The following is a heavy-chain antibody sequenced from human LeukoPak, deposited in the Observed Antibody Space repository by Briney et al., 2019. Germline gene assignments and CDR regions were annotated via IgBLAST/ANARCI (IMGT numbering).Heavy chain of an antibody. CDR3: ASSRDYYYYGMDV. CDR2: IKQDGSEK. Sequence: GGSLRLSCAASGFTFSSYWMSWVRQAPGKGLEWVANIKQDGSEKYYVDSVKGRFTISRDNAKNTLYLQMNSLRAEDTAVYHCASSRDYYYYGMDVWGQGTTVTVSS. V-gene: IGHV3-7*02. CDR1: GFTFSSYW. J-gene: IGHJ6*02.